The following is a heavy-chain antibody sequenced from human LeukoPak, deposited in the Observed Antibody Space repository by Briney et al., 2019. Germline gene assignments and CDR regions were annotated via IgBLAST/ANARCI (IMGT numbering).Heavy chain of an antibody. V-gene: IGHV3-9*01. J-gene: IGHJ3*02. CDR1: GFTFDDYA. Sequence: GGSLRLSCAASGFTFDDYAMHWVRQAPGKGLEWVSGISWNSGSIGYADSVKGRFTISRDNAKNSLYLQMNSLRAEDTALYYCAKDLRDAFDIWGQGTMVTVSS. CDR3: AKDLRDAFDI. CDR2: ISWNSGSI.